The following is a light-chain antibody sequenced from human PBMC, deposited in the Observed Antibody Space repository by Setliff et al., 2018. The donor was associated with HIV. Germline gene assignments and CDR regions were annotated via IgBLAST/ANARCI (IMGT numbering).Light chain of an antibody. CDR3: AAWDDSLGGGV. Sequence: VVTQPPSASGTPGRRVTIYCSGRSSNIGSNFVYWYQQLPGTAPKLLMYRNDQRPSGVPDRFSGSKSGTSASLAISGLQSQDEADYYCAAWDDSLGGGVFGGGTK. CDR1: SSNIGSNF. CDR2: RND. V-gene: IGLV1-47*01. J-gene: IGLJ2*01.